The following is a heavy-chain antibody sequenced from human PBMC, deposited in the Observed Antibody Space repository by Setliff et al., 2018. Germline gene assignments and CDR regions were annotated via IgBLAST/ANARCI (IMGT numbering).Heavy chain of an antibody. V-gene: IGHV3-15*01. Sequence: ETLSLTCTVYGGSLSDYYWSWVRQAPGKGLEWVGRIKSKSEGEATDFTAPVKGRFTISRDDSKHMVYLQMNSLKTEDTAFYYCTTGPRDSRSYLTWLGSWGPGTLVTVSS. CDR3: TTGPRDSRSYLTWLGS. D-gene: IGHD1-26*01. CDR2: IKSKSEGEAT. J-gene: IGHJ1*01. CDR1: GGSLSDYY.